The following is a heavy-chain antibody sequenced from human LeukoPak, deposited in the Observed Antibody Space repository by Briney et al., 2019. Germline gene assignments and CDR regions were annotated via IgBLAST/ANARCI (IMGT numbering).Heavy chain of an antibody. CDR2: VSSSSSYT. CDR3: AAGTAADY. D-gene: IGHD6-13*01. CDR1: GIPFSDFY. Sequence: GGSLRLSCVASGIPFSDFYMNWIRQAPGKGLEWISYVSSSSSYTDYAESVKGRFTISRDNAKSALYLEMSDLRVEDTAVYYCAAGTAADYWGQGTLVIVSS. J-gene: IGHJ4*02. V-gene: IGHV3-11*03.